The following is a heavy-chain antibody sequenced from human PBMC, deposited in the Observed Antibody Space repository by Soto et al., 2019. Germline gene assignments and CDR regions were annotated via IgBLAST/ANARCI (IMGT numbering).Heavy chain of an antibody. Sequence: QVQLVESGGGVVQPGRSLRLSCAASGFTFSSYAMHWVRQAPGKGLEWVAVISYYGSNKYYADSVKGRFTISRDNSKNPLYLPMNCLRAEDTAVYYCAREDRMITFGGVIVGLDYWGQGTLVTVSS. J-gene: IGHJ4*02. D-gene: IGHD3-16*02. CDR1: GFTFSSYA. CDR2: ISYYGSNK. V-gene: IGHV3-30-3*01. CDR3: AREDRMITFGGVIVGLDY.